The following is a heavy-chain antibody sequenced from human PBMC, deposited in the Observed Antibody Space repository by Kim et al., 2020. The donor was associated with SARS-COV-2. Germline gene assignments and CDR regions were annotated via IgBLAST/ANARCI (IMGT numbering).Heavy chain of an antibody. V-gene: IGHV3-9*01. CDR1: GFTFGDYA. D-gene: IGHD6-13*01. J-gene: IGHJ6*03. CDR2: ISWNSGSI. CDR3: AKDIQEFWQQAYYYYYMDV. Sequence: GGSLRLSCAASGFTFGDYAMHWVRQAPGKGLEWVSGISWNSGSIGYADSVKGRFTISRDNAKNSLYLQMNSLRAEDTALYYCAKDIQEFWQQAYYYYYMDVWGKGTTVTVSS.